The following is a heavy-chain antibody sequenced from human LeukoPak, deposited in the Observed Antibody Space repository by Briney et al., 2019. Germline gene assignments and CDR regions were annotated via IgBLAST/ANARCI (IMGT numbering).Heavy chain of an antibody. V-gene: IGHV3-74*01. D-gene: IGHD1-26*01. J-gene: IGHJ5*02. Sequence: GGSLRLSCVASGFTFSGHWMHWVRQDPGKGLVWVSRIDFDGSTTIYADSVKGRFTISRDNAKNTLYLQMSSLRAEDTAVYYCTREGMGPTFSAWFDPWGQGTLVTVSS. CDR2: IDFDGSTT. CDR3: TREGMGPTFSAWFDP. CDR1: GFTFSGHW.